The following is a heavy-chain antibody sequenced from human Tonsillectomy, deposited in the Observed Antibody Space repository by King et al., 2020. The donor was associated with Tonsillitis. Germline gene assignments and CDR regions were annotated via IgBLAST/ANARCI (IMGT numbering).Heavy chain of an antibody. CDR3: ARDYGDFYFDF. Sequence: VQLVESGAEVKKPGASVKVSCKASGYTYTTFGISWVRQDPGQGLEWMGWISTYNGDTRYAQNLQGRVTMTTDTSTSTAYMELRSLRSDDTAVYYCARDYGDFYFDFWGQGALVTVSS. J-gene: IGHJ4*02. CDR2: ISTYNGDT. D-gene: IGHD4-17*01. V-gene: IGHV1-18*01. CDR1: GYTYTTFG.